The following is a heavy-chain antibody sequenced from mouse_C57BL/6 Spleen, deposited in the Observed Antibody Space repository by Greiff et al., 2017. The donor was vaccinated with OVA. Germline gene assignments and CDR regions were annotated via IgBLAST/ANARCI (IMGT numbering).Heavy chain of an antibody. J-gene: IGHJ2*01. CDR1: GYTFTSYW. CDR2: IDPSDSYT. V-gene: IGHV1-50*01. Sequence: QVHVKQPGAELVKPGASVKLSCKASGYTFTSYWMQWVKQRPGQGLEWIGEIDPSDSYTNYNQKFKGKATLTVDTSSSTAYMQLSSLTSEDSAVYYCASGNFDYWGQGTTLTVSS. D-gene: IGHD1-1*02. CDR3: ASGNFDY.